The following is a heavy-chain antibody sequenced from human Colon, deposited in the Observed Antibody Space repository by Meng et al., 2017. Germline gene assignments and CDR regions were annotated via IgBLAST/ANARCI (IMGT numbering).Heavy chain of an antibody. V-gene: IGHV4-34*01. CDR3: ATGLRHGDWFDP. J-gene: IGHJ5*02. D-gene: IGHD4-17*01. CDR2: IDHFGIS. Sequence: QVQLHKGGAGLLKPSETLSLTCAVSGGSFSGFYWSWIRQPPGKGLEWIGEIDHFGISNYNSSLKGRLTMSVDTSKKQISLTLTSVTAADTAVYYCATGLRHGDWFDPWGPGTLVTVSS. CDR1: GGSFSGFY.